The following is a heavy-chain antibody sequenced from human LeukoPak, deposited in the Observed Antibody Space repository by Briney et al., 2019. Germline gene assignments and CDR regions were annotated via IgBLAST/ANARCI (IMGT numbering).Heavy chain of an antibody. J-gene: IGHJ5*02. Sequence: PGGSLRLSCAASGFIISISDMHWVRQAPGKGLQWVAFISYDGSKKHCADSVQGRCTITRDNSKNTLSLQLNSLRPDDTAVFYCSQGLLSWGQGTLLTVAA. CDR3: SQGLLS. CDR2: ISYDGSKK. CDR1: GFIISISD. V-gene: IGHV3-30*02.